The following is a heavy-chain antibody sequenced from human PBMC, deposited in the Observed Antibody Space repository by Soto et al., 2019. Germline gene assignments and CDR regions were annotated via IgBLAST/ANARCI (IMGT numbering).Heavy chain of an antibody. D-gene: IGHD4-17*01. CDR2: VDPEDGDT. J-gene: IGHJ3*01. Sequence: ASVKVSCKASGYTFSDYFLHWIRQAPGRGLEWVGHVDPEDGDTINAEKLQGRVAILADKSIDTAYMELTSLTYEDTAVYYCAFATGGYYGGFDFWGKGTVVTVSS. CDR1: GYTFSDYF. CDR3: AFATGGYYGGFDF. V-gene: IGHV1-69-2*01.